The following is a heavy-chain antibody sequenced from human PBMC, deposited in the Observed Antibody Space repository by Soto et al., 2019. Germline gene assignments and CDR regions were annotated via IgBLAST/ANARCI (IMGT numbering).Heavy chain of an antibody. CDR3: ARPPGSGTLFAY. Sequence: GESLKISCQASGYSFTNYWIGWVRQVPGRGLEWVGILYPGNSHTRYRPSFQGQVTISADKSISTAYLQWSSLKASDTAIYYCARPPGSGTLFAYWGQGTPVTVSS. J-gene: IGHJ4*02. CDR2: LYPGNSHT. D-gene: IGHD2-15*01. V-gene: IGHV5-51*01. CDR1: GYSFTNYW.